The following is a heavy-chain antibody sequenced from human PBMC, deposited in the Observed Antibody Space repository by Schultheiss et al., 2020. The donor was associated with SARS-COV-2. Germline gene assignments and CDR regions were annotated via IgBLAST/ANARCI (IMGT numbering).Heavy chain of an antibody. D-gene: IGHD3-22*01. V-gene: IGHV3-23*01. CDR2: ISGSGGST. CDR1: GFTFSSYA. J-gene: IGHJ4*02. Sequence: GESLKISCAASGFTFSSYAMSWVRQAPGKGLEWVSAISGSGGSTYYADSVKGRFTISRDNSKNTLYLQMNSLRAEDTAVYYCARIPHYYDSSGMESYWGQGTLVTVSS. CDR3: ARIPHYYDSSGMESY.